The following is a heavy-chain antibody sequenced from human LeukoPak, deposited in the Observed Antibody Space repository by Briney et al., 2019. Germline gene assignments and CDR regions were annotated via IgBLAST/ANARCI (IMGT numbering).Heavy chain of an antibody. V-gene: IGHV1-8*01. CDR1: GYTFTSFE. CDR2: MNTNTGNT. CDR3: ASGSTSTYDF. D-gene: IGHD2-2*01. J-gene: IGHJ4*01. Sequence: GASVKVSCKVSGYTFTSFEINWVRQVTGQGLEWMGWMNTNTGNTGYAQKFQGRVTMTRDTSISTAHMELSGLTSEDTAVYFCASGSTSTYDFWGHGTMVTVSS.